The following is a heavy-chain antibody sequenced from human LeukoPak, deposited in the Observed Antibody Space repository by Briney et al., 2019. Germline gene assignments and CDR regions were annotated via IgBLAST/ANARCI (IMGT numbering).Heavy chain of an antibody. CDR2: IYPGDPDT. V-gene: IGHV5-51*01. CDR3: ARRHGSYSEFDY. J-gene: IGHJ4*02. CDR1: GYSFSIYS. D-gene: IGHD1-26*01. Sequence: GESLKISCKGSGYSFSIYSIGWVRQMPGKGLEWMGIIYPGDPDTKYSPSFQGQVTISADKSISTAYLQWSSLKASDTAMYYCARRHGSYSEFDYWGQGTLVTVSS.